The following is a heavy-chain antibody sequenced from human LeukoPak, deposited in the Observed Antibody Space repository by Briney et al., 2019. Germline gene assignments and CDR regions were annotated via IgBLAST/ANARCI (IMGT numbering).Heavy chain of an antibody. CDR2: IKSKTGGGTT. V-gene: IGHV3-15*01. CDR3: TSQYFDY. J-gene: IGHJ4*02. CDR1: EFTFSNAW. Sequence: PGGSLRLSCAASEFTFSNAWMNWVRQGPGKGLEWVGRIKSKTGGGTTDYAAPVEGRFTISRDDSKNTVHLQMNSLKTDDTAVYYCTSQYFDYWGQGTLVAVSS.